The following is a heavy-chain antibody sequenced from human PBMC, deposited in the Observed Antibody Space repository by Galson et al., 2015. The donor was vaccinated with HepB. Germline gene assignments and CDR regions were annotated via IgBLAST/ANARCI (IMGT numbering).Heavy chain of an antibody. Sequence: SLRLSCAASGFTFSSYSMNWVRQAPGKGLEWVSYISSSSSTIYYADSVKGRFTISRDNAKNSLYLQMNSLRAEDTAVYYCACGRRQWLVPSPFDYWGQGTLVTVS. D-gene: IGHD6-19*01. J-gene: IGHJ4*02. CDR3: ACGRRQWLVPSPFDY. V-gene: IGHV3-48*01. CDR1: GFTFSSYS. CDR2: ISSSSSTI.